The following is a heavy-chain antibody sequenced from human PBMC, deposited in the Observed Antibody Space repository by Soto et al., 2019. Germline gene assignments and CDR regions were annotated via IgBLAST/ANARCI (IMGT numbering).Heavy chain of an antibody. V-gene: IGHV3-15*07. CDR3: TTDDLVDH. D-gene: IGHD2-21*01. J-gene: IGHJ4*02. CDR1: GFTFSNTW. Sequence: EVQLVESGGGLVKPGGSLRLSCAASGFTFSNTWINWVRQAPGKGLEWVGRIQSKTDGGTTHYAAPVKGRLTISRDDSKNTLFPQMKSLKTEDTAVYYCTTDDLVDHWGQGTLVSVSS. CDR2: IQSKTDGGTT.